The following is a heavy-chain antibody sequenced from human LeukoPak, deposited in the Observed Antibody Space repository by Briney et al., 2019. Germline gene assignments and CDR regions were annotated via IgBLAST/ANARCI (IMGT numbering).Heavy chain of an antibody. J-gene: IGHJ4*02. D-gene: IGHD2/OR15-2a*01. CDR1: GGSFSGYY. CDR2: INHSGST. V-gene: IGHV4-34*01. Sequence: SETLSLTCAVYGGSFSGYYWSWIRQPPGKGLEWVGEINHSGSTNYNPSLKSRVTISVDTSKNQFSLKLSSVTAADTAVYYYARGLVYDRRLNFGYWGQGNLVTVSS. CDR3: ARGLVYDRRLNFGY.